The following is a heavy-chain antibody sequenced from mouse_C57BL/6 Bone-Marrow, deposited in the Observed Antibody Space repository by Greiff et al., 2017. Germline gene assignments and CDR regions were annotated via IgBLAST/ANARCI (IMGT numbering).Heavy chain of an antibody. D-gene: IGHD2-1*01. V-gene: IGHV5-17*01. J-gene: IGHJ3*01. CDR1: GFTFSDYG. CDR2: ISSGSSTI. CDR3: ARDFYGKAFAY. Sequence: EVQVVESGGGLVKPGGSLKLSCAASGFTFSDYGMHWVRQAPEKGLEWVAYISSGSSTIYYADTVKGRFTISRDNAKNTLFLQMTSLSAEDTAMYYCARDFYGKAFAYWGQGTLVTVSA.